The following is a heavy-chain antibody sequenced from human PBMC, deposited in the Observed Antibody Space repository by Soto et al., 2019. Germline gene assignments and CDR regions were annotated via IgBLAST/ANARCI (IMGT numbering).Heavy chain of an antibody. Sequence: QVQLRESGPGLVKPSQTLSLTCTVSGGSINSGGYYWNWIRQHPGKGLEWIGYMYYSGSTYYKPFLRSRFITSAATSENHFAMKLSSVTAADTCVYFCARGYRQSGYSSSWVFDYWGQGTLVNVSS. CDR2: MYYSGST. CDR1: GGSINSGGYY. J-gene: IGHJ4*02. CDR3: ARGYRQSGYSSSWVFDY. D-gene: IGHD6-13*01. V-gene: IGHV4-31*03.